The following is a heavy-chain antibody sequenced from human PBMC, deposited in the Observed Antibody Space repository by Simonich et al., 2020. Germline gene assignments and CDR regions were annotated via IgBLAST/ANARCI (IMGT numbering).Heavy chain of an antibody. CDR2: INRDGSST. CDR3: ARDYSNYDAFDI. V-gene: IGHV3-74*01. CDR1: GFTFSSYW. J-gene: IGHJ3*02. D-gene: IGHD4-4*01. Sequence: EVQLVESGGGLVQPGGSLRLSCAASGFTFSSYWMHWVRQAPGKGLGWVLRINRDGSSTSYADAGKGRFTISRDNAKNTLYLQMNSLRAEDTAVYYCARDYSNYDAFDIWGQGTMVTVSS.